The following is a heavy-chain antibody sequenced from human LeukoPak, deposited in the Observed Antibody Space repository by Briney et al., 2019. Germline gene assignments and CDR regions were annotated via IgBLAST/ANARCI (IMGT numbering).Heavy chain of an antibody. Sequence: PSETLSLTCTVSGYSISSGYYWGWIRQPPGKGLEWIGSIYHSGSTYYNPFLKSRVTISVDTSKNQFSLKLSSVTAADTAVYYCAREPSYCSSTSCRNWFDPWGQGTLVTVSS. CDR2: IYHSGST. J-gene: IGHJ5*02. V-gene: IGHV4-38-2*02. D-gene: IGHD2-2*01. CDR3: AREPSYCSSTSCRNWFDP. CDR1: GYSISSGYY.